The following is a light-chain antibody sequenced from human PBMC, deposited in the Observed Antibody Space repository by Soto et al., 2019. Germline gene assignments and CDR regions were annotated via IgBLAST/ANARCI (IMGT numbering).Light chain of an antibody. V-gene: IGKV3-11*01. J-gene: IGKJ2*01. CDR2: DAA. CDR1: QRVSSY. Sequence: EIVLTQSPATLSLSPGERATLSCRASQRVSSYLAWYQQKPGQAPRLLIYDAANRAAGIPARFSGSGSGTDFTLTIISLEPEDFAVYYCQQRSTWPPYTFGQGTKLEIK. CDR3: QQRSTWPPYT.